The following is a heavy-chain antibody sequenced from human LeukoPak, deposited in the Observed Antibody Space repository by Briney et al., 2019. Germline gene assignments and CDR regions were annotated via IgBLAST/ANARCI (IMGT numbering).Heavy chain of an antibody. Sequence: PGGSLRLSCAASGFTFSNYAMNWVRQAPGKGLEWVSTISESGGNTWYPDSVKGRFTISRDNSKNTLYLQLNSLRAEDTAIYYCAKGRGINTLFDYWGQGTLVTVSS. D-gene: IGHD3-10*01. J-gene: IGHJ4*02. CDR1: GFTFSNYA. CDR2: ISESGGNT. CDR3: AKGRGINTLFDY. V-gene: IGHV3-23*01.